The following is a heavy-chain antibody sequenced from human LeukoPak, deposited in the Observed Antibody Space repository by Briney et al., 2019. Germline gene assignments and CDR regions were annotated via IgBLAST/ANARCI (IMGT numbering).Heavy chain of an antibody. D-gene: IGHD3-22*01. CDR2: IYSGGST. CDR3: ARELHSSGYPYFDY. Sequence: PGGSLRLSCAASGFTVSSNYMSWVRQAPGKGLEWVSVIYSGGSTYYADSVKGRFTISRDNSKNTLYLQMNSLRAEDTAVYYCARELHSSGYPYFDYWDQGTLVTVSS. J-gene: IGHJ4*02. CDR1: GFTVSSNY. V-gene: IGHV3-66*01.